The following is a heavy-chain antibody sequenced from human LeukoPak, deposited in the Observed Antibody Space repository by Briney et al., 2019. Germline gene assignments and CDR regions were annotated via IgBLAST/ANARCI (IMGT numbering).Heavy chain of an antibody. CDR2: IKTDGSST. J-gene: IGHJ4*02. D-gene: IGHD1-14*01. Sequence: GGSLRLSCVASGFTFSNYWMHWVRQAPGKGLVWVSRIKTDGSSTDYADSVKGRFTISRDNSKNTLYLQMNSLRAEDTAVYYCAKGTDYWGQGTLVTVSS. CDR3: AKGTDY. CDR1: GFTFSNYW. V-gene: IGHV3-74*01.